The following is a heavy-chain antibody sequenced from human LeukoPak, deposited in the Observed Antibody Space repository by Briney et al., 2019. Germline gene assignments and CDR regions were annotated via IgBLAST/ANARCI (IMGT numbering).Heavy chain of an antibody. J-gene: IGHJ4*02. CDR3: ARGTYYYDSSGYYWNY. Sequence: ASVKVSCKASDYTFTSYGISWVRQAPGQGLEWMGWISAYNGNTNYAHKLQGRVTMTTDTSTSTAYMELRSLRSDDTAVYYCARGTYYYDSSGYYWNYWGQGTLVTVSS. V-gene: IGHV1-18*01. CDR2: ISAYNGNT. CDR1: DYTFTSYG. D-gene: IGHD3-22*01.